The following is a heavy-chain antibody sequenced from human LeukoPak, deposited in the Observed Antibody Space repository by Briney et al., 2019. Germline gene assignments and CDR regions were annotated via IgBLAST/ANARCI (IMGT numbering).Heavy chain of an antibody. D-gene: IGHD6-13*01. CDR3: ARVTYLGGSSWPDY. CDR2: IYYSGST. CDR1: GASISSYY. V-gene: IGHV4-59*01. J-gene: IGHJ4*02. Sequence: LSETLSLTCTVSGASISSYYWSWIRQPPGKGLEWIGYIYYSGSTYYNPSLKSRVTISVDTSKNQFSLRLNSVTAADTAVYYCARVTYLGGSSWPDYWGQGTLVTVSS.